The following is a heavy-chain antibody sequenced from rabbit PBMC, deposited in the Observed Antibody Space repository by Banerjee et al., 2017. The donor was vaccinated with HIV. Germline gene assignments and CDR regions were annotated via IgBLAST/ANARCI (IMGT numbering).Heavy chain of an antibody. CDR2: INAGSSGRT. CDR1: GFSFSSSYY. D-gene: IGHD7-1*01. J-gene: IGHJ4*01. CDR3: TRTTGYNGFYFNL. V-gene: IGHV1S40*01. Sequence: QSLEESGGDLVKPGASLTLTCTASGFSFSSSYYMCWVRQAPGKGLEWIACINAGSSGRTYYASWAKGRFTISKTSSTTVTLQMTSLTAADTATYFCTRTTGYNGFYFNLWGPGTLVTVS.